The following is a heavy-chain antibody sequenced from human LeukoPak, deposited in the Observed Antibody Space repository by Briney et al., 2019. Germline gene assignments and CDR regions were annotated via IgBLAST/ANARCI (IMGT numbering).Heavy chain of an antibody. V-gene: IGHV3-15*01. CDR3: TRVLRPYPGSGYRNWFDP. CDR1: GFTFSNAW. Sequence: GGSLRLSCAASGFTFSNAWMAWARQVPGKGREWLGRIKSKSDGGTTDYAAPVRGRFFISRDDSKDTLYVQMNSLKTEDTGIYYCTRVLRPYPGSGYRNWFDPWGQGTLVTVSS. J-gene: IGHJ5*02. CDR2: IKSKSDGGTT. D-gene: IGHD3-22*01.